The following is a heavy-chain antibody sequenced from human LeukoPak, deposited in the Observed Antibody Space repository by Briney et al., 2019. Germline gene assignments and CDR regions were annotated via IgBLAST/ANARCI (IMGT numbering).Heavy chain of an antibody. CDR2: ITYSGTTM. D-gene: IGHD6-13*01. J-gene: IGHJ4*02. Sequence: GGSLRLSCAASGFTFSSYSMNWVRQAPGKGLEWISYITYSGTTMYYADSVKGRFTASRDNPKNTLYLQMNSLRAEDTAVYYCARAIRIAAAEYFFDYWGQGTLVTVSS. CDR3: ARAIRIAAAEYFFDY. V-gene: IGHV3-48*01. CDR1: GFTFSSYS.